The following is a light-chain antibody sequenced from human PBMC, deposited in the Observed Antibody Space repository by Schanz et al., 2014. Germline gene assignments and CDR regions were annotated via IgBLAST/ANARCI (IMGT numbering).Light chain of an antibody. Sequence: EIVMTQSPATLSVSPGERATLSCRASQSVSSNLAWYQQKPGQAPRLLIYDVSNRAAGIPARFSGSGSGTDFTLTISSLEPEDFALYYCQQRSNWPPTITFGGGTKVEMK. CDR2: DVS. CDR3: QQRSNWPPTIT. CDR1: QSVSSN. V-gene: IGKV3-11*01. J-gene: IGKJ4*01.